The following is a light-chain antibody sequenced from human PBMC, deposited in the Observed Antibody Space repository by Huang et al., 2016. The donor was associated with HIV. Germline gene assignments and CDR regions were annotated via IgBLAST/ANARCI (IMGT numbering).Light chain of an antibody. J-gene: IGKJ1*01. V-gene: IGKV4-1*01. CDR1: QSVLYSSNSKNY. CDR2: WAS. Sequence: DIVMTQSQDSLTVSLGARATIKCRSSQSVLYSSNSKNYLAWFQQKPGRAPRLLIYWASARESVVPDRFSGSGSGTDFTLTIDRLEAEDAAIYYCQQYYRLPQTFGQGTRVEIK. CDR3: QQYYRLPQT.